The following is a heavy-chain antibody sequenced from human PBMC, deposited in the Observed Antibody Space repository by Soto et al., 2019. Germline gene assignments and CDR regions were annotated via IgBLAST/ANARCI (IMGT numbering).Heavy chain of an antibody. J-gene: IGHJ5*02. Sequence: QVQLVESGGGVVQPGRSLRLSCAASGFTFSSYGMHWVRQAPGKGLEWVAVISYDGSNKYYADSVKGRFTISRDNSKNALYLQMNSLRAEDTAVYYCAKGAEEWLLLTWGQGTLVTVSS. V-gene: IGHV3-30*18. D-gene: IGHD3-22*01. CDR1: GFTFSSYG. CDR2: ISYDGSNK. CDR3: AKGAEEWLLLT.